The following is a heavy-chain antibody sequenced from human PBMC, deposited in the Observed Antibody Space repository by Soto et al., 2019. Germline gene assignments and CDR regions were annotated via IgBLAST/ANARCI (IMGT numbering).Heavy chain of an antibody. CDR3: ATDQYSGYVGRAFDI. Sequence: SETLSLTCTVSGGSISSSSYYWGWIRQPPGKGLEWIGSIYYSGSTYYNPSLKGRVTISVDTSKNQFSLKLSSVTAADTAVYYCATDQYSGYVGRAFDIWGQGTMVTVSS. D-gene: IGHD5-12*01. V-gene: IGHV4-39*01. CDR1: GGSISSSSYY. J-gene: IGHJ3*02. CDR2: IYYSGST.